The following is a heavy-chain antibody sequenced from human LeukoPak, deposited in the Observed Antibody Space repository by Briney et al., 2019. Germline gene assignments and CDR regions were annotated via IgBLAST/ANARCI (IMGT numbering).Heavy chain of an antibody. CDR2: ISSSSSYT. J-gene: IGHJ6*04. V-gene: IGHV3-11*06. Sequence: PGGSLRLSCAASGFTFSDYYMSWLRQAPGKGLEWVSYISSSSSYTNYADSVKGRFTISRDNAKNSLYLQMNSLRAEDTAVYYCAREDGDYRYYYYGMDVWGKGTTVTVSS. D-gene: IGHD4-17*01. CDR1: GFTFSDYY. CDR3: AREDGDYRYYYYGMDV.